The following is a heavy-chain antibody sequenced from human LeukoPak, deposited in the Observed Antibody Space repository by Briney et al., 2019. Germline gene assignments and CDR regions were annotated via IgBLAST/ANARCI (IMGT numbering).Heavy chain of an antibody. CDR2: ISGRGGST. J-gene: IGHJ4*02. CDR3: AKAGDPYDILTGYDY. CDR1: GFTFSSYA. Sequence: GGSLRLSCAASGFTFSSYAMSGLRQAPGKGLEWGSAISGRGGSTYYADAVKGRFTISRDNSKNTLYLQMNSLRAEDTAVYYYAKAGDPYDILTGYDYWGQGTLVTVSS. V-gene: IGHV3-23*01. D-gene: IGHD3-9*01.